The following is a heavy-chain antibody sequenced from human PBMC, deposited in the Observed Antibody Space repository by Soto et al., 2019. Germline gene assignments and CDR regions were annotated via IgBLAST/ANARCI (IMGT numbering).Heavy chain of an antibody. CDR1: GFTFADYT. CDR2: IRSEANGGTT. Sequence: GGSLRLSCTGSGFTFADYTMSWVRQAPGKGLEWVGLIRSEANGGTTHYAASVHGGFIISRDDSRGIAFLQMNNLKSEDTAVYYCTRVGKFDYWGQGTLVTVSS. J-gene: IGHJ4*02. V-gene: IGHV3-49*04. D-gene: IGHD1-26*01. CDR3: TRVGKFDY.